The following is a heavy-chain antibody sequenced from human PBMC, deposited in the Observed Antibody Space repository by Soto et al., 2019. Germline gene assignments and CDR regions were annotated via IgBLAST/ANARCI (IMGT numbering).Heavy chain of an antibody. CDR3: ATISSLSVFSSRPRHCMHF. V-gene: IGHV1-8*01. J-gene: IGHJ6*03. D-gene: IGHD6-19*01. CDR1: GYTFTSYD. CDR2: MNPNSGNT. Sequence: ASVKVSCKASGYTFTSYDINWVRQATGQGLEWMGWMNPNSGNTGYAQKFQGRVTMTRNTSISTAYLELSSLRSEDTAVYYCATISSLSVFSSRPRHCMHFRAKGTTGTVS.